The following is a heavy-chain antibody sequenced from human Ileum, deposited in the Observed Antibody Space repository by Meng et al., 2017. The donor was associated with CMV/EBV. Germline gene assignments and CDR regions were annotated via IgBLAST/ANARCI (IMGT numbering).Heavy chain of an antibody. CDR2: ISGSGGST. V-gene: IGHV3-23*01. D-gene: IGHD6-6*01. CDR1: GFTFSSYA. CDR3: AKDVYSSSSGLSFDY. J-gene: IGHJ4*02. Sequence: GGSLRLSCAASGFTFSSYAMSWVRQAPGKGLEWVSAISGSGGSTYYADSVKGRFTISRDNSKNTLCLQMNSLRAEDTAVYYCAKDVYSSSSGLSFDYWGQGTRVTVSS.